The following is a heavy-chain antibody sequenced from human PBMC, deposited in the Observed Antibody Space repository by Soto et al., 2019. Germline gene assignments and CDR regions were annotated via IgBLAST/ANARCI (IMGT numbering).Heavy chain of an antibody. V-gene: IGHV1-3*01. CDR3: ASDEGGSYDY. CDR1: GYTFTSYA. J-gene: IGHJ4*02. D-gene: IGHD3-16*01. CDR2: INAGNGTT. Sequence: QVQLVQSGAEVKKPGASVKVSCKASGYTFTSYAMHWVRQAPGQRLEWMGWINAGNGTTKYSQKFQGRVTITRDTSASTAYMEMSSLRSEDTAVYYCASDEGGSYDYWGQGTLVTVSS.